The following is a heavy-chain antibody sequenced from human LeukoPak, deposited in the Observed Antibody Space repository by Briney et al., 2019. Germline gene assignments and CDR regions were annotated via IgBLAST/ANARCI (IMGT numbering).Heavy chain of an antibody. CDR1: GGSISSYY. Sequence: SETLSLTCTVSGGSISSYYWNWIRQPAGKGLEWIGRIYSSGSTNYNPSLKSRVTISVDTFKNQFSLKLSSVTAADTAVYYCARDPRGGSGSPFDYWGQGTLVTVSS. CDR3: ARDPRGGSGSPFDY. J-gene: IGHJ4*02. D-gene: IGHD3-10*01. CDR2: IYSSGST. V-gene: IGHV4-4*07.